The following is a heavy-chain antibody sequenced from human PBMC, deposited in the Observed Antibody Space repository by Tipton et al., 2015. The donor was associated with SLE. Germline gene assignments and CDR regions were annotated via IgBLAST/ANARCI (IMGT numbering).Heavy chain of an antibody. CDR1: NGSISSGDFY. CDR3: ARGGSPFEY. CDR2: IYYSGAT. V-gene: IGHV4-31*02. J-gene: IGHJ4*02. Sequence: LRLSCTVSNGSISSGDFYWSWIRQHPGKGLEWIGSIYYSGATFSNSSPRSRLSLSVDTSKNLFSLNLSSVTAADTAVYFCARGGSPFEYWGRGILVTVSS.